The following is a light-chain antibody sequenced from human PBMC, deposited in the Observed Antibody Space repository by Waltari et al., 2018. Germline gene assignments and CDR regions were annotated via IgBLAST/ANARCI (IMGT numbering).Light chain of an antibody. CDR2: AS. J-gene: IGKJ4*01. V-gene: IGKV1-9*01. Sequence: IQLTQSPSSLSASVGDRVTITCRASQGINSDLAWYQQKPGKAPKLLIYASTLQSGVPSRLSGSGSGTDFTITISSLQPEDFATYYCQQFNSFPPVTFGGGTKVEIK. CDR3: QQFNSFPPVT. CDR1: QGINSD.